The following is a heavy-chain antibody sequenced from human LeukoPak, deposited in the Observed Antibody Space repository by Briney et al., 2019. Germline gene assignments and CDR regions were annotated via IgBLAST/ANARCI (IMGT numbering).Heavy chain of an antibody. V-gene: IGHV1-8*02. J-gene: IGHJ4*02. CDR2: MNPNSGNT. Sequence: ASVKVSCKPSGFTLTGYYLHWVRQATGQGLEWMGWMNPNSGNTGYAQKFQGRVTMTRDMSTSTVYMELSSLRSEDTAVYYCAVSAATEGANKGYFDYWGQGTLVTVSS. CDR3: AVSAATEGANKGYFDY. CDR1: GFTLTGYY. D-gene: IGHD6-13*01.